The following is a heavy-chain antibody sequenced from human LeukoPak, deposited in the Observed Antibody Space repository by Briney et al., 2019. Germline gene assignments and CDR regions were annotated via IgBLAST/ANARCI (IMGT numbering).Heavy chain of an antibody. CDR3: ARVFDSSGND. CDR2: IGISGSSI. D-gene: IGHD3-22*01. V-gene: IGHV3-48*03. J-gene: IGHJ4*02. CDR1: GFTFDDYA. Sequence: GGSLRLSCAASGFTFDDYAMSWVRQAPGKGLEWVSYIGISGSSISYADSVKGRFTISRDDAKNSLYLQMNSLTAAETAIYYCARVFDSSGNDWGQGTLVTVSS.